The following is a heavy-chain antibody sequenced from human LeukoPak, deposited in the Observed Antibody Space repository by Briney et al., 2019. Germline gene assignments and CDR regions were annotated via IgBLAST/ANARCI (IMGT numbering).Heavy chain of an antibody. CDR2: IWYDGSNK. J-gene: IGHJ4*02. Sequence: PGGSLRLSCAASGFTFSNYGMHWVRQAPGKGLEWVAVIWYDGSNKYYADSVKGRFAISRDNSKNTLYLQMNSLRAEDTAVYYCARDGPLDSSSWYLNYWGQGTLVTVSS. V-gene: IGHV3-33*01. D-gene: IGHD6-13*01. CDR3: ARDGPLDSSSWYLNY. CDR1: GFTFSNYG.